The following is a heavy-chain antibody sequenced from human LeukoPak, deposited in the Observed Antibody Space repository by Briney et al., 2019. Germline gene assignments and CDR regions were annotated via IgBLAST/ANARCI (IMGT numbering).Heavy chain of an antibody. D-gene: IGHD3-3*01. CDR1: GYTFTSYG. Sequence: ASVKVSCKASGYTFTSYGISWVRQAPGQGLEWMGWISAYNGNTNYAQKLQGRVTMTTDTSTSTAYMELRSLRSDDTAVYYCARDQVDNYDFWSGYYTGYDYWGQGTLVTVYS. J-gene: IGHJ4*02. CDR3: ARDQVDNYDFWSGYYTGYDY. V-gene: IGHV1-18*01. CDR2: ISAYNGNT.